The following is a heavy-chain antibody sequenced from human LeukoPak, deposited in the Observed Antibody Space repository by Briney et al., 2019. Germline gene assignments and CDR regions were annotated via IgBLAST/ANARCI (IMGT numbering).Heavy chain of an antibody. CDR3: ARDQHTSAYYYFDY. D-gene: IGHD3-22*01. CDR1: GYTFTGYY. J-gene: IGHJ4*02. CDR2: IDPNSGDT. Sequence: ASVKVSCKASGYTFTGYYMYWVRQAPGQGLEWMGRIDPNSGDTNYAQKFQGRVTMTRDTSIGTVYMDLSCLRSDDTAVYYCARDQHTSAYYYFDYWGQGTLVTVSS. V-gene: IGHV1-2*06.